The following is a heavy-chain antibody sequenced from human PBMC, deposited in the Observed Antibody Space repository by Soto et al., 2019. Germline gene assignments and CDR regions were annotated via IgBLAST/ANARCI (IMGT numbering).Heavy chain of an antibody. J-gene: IGHJ5*02. D-gene: IGHD6-19*01. CDR3: ARAVGIAVTGLDL. CDR2: MNPANGNA. Sequence: QEQLVQCGAEVKRPGASVKISCRASGYNFISSNINWVRQAAGQRPEWLGWMNPANGNAAFARHFQGRVTMTRDTSTDTAYMEPGGLSSGDTAIYYCARAVGIAVTGLDLWGPGTLVTVS. CDR1: GYNFISSN. V-gene: IGHV1-8*01.